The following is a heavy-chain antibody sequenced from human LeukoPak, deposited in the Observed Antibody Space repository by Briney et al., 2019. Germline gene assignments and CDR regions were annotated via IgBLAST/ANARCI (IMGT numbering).Heavy chain of an antibody. V-gene: IGHV3-30*04. D-gene: IGHD1-26*01. J-gene: IGHJ3*02. CDR2: ISYDASII. CDR3: ARELREHGVFDI. CDR1: GFSFSSYA. Sequence: GRSLRLSCAASGFSFSSYAMHWFRQAPGKGLEWMALISYDASIIYYADSVRGRFTISRDNSKDTLYLQMNSLRAEDTAVYYCARELREHGVFDIWGQGTMVTVSS.